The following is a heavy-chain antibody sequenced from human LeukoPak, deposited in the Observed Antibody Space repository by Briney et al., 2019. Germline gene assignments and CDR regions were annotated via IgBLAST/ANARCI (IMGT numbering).Heavy chain of an antibody. CDR3: AQDATPFNSIWDYFDS. J-gene: IGHJ4*02. Sequence: GGSLRLSCAASGFTFRNYAMNWVRQAPGKGLEWVVYIGGGDDIHYAGSVKGRFTGSRDDSKNTLYLQMSGLRIEDTAVYYCAQDATPFNSIWDYFDSWGQGTLVTVSA. V-gene: IGHV3-23*01. CDR2: IGGGDDI. CDR1: GFTFRNYA. D-gene: IGHD7-27*01.